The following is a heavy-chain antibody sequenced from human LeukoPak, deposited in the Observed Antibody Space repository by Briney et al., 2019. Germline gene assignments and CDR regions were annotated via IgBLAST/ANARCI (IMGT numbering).Heavy chain of an antibody. Sequence: GASVKVSCKASGYTFTSYGISWVRQAPGQGLEWMGWISAYNGNTNYAQKLQGRVTMTTDTSTSTAYMELRSLRSDDTAVYYCARDHMVRDIAVAGTRRLDYYYYGMDVWGQGTTVTVS. CDR3: ARDHMVRDIAVAGTRRLDYYYYGMDV. CDR2: ISAYNGNT. D-gene: IGHD6-19*01. CDR1: GYTFTSYG. V-gene: IGHV1-18*01. J-gene: IGHJ6*02.